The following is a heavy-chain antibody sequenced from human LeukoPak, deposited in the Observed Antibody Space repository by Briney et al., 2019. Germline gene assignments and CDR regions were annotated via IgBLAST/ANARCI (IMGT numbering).Heavy chain of an antibody. CDR1: GFTFSSYA. J-gene: IGHJ4*02. CDR3: AKADSYGGNSQLFDC. V-gene: IGHV3-23*01. D-gene: IGHD4-23*01. CDR2: ISGSGGST. Sequence: GGSLRLSCAASGFTFSSYAMSWVRQAPGKGLEWVSAISGSGGSTYYADSVKGRFTISRDNSKNTLYLQMNSLRAEDTAVYYCAKADSYGGNSQLFDCWGQGTLVTVSS.